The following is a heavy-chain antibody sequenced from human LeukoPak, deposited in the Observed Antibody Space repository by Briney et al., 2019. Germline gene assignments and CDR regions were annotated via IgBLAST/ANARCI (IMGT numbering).Heavy chain of an antibody. D-gene: IGHD2-15*01. CDR2: VSSSGSTI. Sequence: GGSLRLSCAASGFTFSSYEMNWVRQAPGKGLEWVSYVSSSGSTIYYADSVKGRFTISRDNAKNSLYLQMNSLRAEDTAVYYCAGAADCSGGSCYYYYMDVWGKGTTVTVSS. V-gene: IGHV3-48*03. CDR3: AGAADCSGGSCYYYYMDV. J-gene: IGHJ6*03. CDR1: GFTFSSYE.